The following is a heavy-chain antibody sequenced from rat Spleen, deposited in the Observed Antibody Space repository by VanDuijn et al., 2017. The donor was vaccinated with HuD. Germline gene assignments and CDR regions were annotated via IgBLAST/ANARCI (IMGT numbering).Heavy chain of an antibody. CDR1: GFTFSNYG. V-gene: IGHV5S13*01. Sequence: EVQLVESGGGLVQPGRSMKLSCAASGFTFSNYGMAWVCQAPKKGMEWFASISTGGGNTYYRDSVKGRFTISRDNAKNIQYLQMDSLRSEDTATYYCARHGYTTDYLNWFAYWGQGTLVTVSS. D-gene: IGHD1-6*01. J-gene: IGHJ3*01. CDR3: ARHGYTTDYLNWFAY. CDR2: ISTGGGNT.